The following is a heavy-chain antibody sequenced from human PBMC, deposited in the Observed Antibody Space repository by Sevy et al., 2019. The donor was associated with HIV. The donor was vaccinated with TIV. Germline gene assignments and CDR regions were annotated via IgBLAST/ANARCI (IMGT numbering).Heavy chain of an antibody. D-gene: IGHD2-2*01. CDR3: ARAPPVVVVPGAPSWFDP. Sequence: SETLSLTCAVYGGSFSGYYWNWIRQSPGKGLEWIGEINHSGSTHYNPSLKSRVTISVDTSKNQFSLRLNSVTAADMAVYYCARAPPVVVVPGAPSWFDPWGQGTLVTV. V-gene: IGHV4-34*01. CDR1: GGSFSGYY. CDR2: INHSGST. J-gene: IGHJ5*02.